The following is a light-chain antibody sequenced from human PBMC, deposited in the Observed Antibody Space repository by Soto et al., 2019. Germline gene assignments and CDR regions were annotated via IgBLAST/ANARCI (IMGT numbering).Light chain of an antibody. CDR3: QQCGSSPWT. CDR2: AAS. CDR1: QSVSSYY. J-gene: IGKJ1*01. Sequence: DMVLTQSPGTLSLSPGERATLSCRASQSVSSYYLAWYQQKPGQAPRLLIYAASSRATGIPDRFSGGGSGTDFTLTISRLEPEDFAVYYCQQCGSSPWTFGQGTKVEIK. V-gene: IGKV3-20*01.